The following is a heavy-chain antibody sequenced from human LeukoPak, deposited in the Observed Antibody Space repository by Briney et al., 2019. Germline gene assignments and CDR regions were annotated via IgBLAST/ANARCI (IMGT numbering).Heavy chain of an antibody. V-gene: IGHV3-23*01. D-gene: IGHD3-10*01. CDR3: AKDVRVAAVRGVMDC. Sequence: GGSLRLSCAASAFTSSSYAMSWVRQAAGRGLEWVAAISGSGGSTYYADSVKGRFTISRDNSKNTLYLQMNSLRAEDTAVYYCAKDVRVAAVRGVMDCWGQGTLVTVSS. CDR2: ISGSGGST. CDR1: AFTSSSYA. J-gene: IGHJ4*02.